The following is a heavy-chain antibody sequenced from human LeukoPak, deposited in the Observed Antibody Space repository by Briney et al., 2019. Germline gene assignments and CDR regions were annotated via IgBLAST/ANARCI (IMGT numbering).Heavy chain of an antibody. CDR3: AREGRRFLEQERAFDI. V-gene: IGHV1-18*01. D-gene: IGHD3-3*01. J-gene: IGHJ3*02. Sequence: ASVKVSCKASGYTFTSYGISWVRQAPGQGLEWMGWISTYNGDTDYTQKPQGRVTMTTETSTSTAYMELRSLRSDDTAVYYCAREGRRFLEQERAFDIWGQGTMVTVSS. CDR2: ISTYNGDT. CDR1: GYTFTSYG.